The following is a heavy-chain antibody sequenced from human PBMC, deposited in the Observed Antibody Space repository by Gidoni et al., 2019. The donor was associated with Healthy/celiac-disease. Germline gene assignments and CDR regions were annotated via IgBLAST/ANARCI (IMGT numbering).Heavy chain of an antibody. J-gene: IGHJ6*02. D-gene: IGHD6-19*01. V-gene: IGHV3-7*01. CDR3: ARPPFPHSGPHHYYYYGMDV. CDR2: IKQDGSEK. Sequence: EVQLVESGGGLVQPGGSLRLSCAASGFTFSSYWMSWVRQAPGKGLEWVANIKQDGSEKYYVDSVKGRFTISRDNAKNSLYLQMNSLRAEDTAVYYCARPPFPHSGPHHYYYYGMDVWGQGTTVTVSS. CDR1: GFTFSSYW.